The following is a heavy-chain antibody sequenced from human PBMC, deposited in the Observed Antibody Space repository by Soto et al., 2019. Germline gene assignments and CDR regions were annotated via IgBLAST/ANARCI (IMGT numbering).Heavy chain of an antibody. CDR3: ARKRYDFWSGSPGRYMDV. Sequence: ASVKVSCKVSGYTLTELSMHWVRQAPGKGLEWMGGFDPEDGETIYAQKFQGRVTMTEDTSTDTAYMELRSLRSDDTAVYYCARKRYDFWSGSPGRYMDVWGQGTTVTVSS. D-gene: IGHD3-3*01. J-gene: IGHJ6*02. CDR1: GYTLTELS. V-gene: IGHV1-24*01. CDR2: FDPEDGET.